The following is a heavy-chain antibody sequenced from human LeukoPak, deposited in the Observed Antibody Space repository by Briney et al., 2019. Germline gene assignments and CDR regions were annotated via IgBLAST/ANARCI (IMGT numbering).Heavy chain of an antibody. CDR3: ARDRQPPDY. Sequence: ASVKVSCKASGGTFSSYAISWVRQAPGQGLEWMGWISPYNGDTNYTQKLQGRVTMTTDTSTSTAYMELRSLRSDDTAMYYCARDRQPPDYWGQGTLVTVSS. CDR1: GGTFSSYA. V-gene: IGHV1-18*01. D-gene: IGHD5-18*01. J-gene: IGHJ4*02. CDR2: ISPYNGDT.